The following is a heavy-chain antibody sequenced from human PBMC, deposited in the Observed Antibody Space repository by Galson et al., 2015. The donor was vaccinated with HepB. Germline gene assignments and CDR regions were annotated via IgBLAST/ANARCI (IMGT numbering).Heavy chain of an antibody. V-gene: IGHV3-23*01. CDR2: INGRGSTR. Sequence: SLRLSCAGSGFIFRHHAMAWIRQAPGKGLEWVSGINGRGSTRSYSDAVKGRFPISRDNSQDTVFLQMDNLRAEDTAVYYCVKEGSWFGGDWFDPWGQGALVTVS. D-gene: IGHD3-16*01. CDR1: GFIFRHHA. J-gene: IGHJ5*02. CDR3: VKEGSWFGGDWFDP.